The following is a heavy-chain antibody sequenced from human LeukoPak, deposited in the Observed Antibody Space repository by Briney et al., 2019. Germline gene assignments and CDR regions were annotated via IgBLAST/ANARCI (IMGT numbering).Heavy chain of an antibody. D-gene: IGHD2-2*01. V-gene: IGHV3-53*01. CDR3: TRAQLEFCDMPSCYAFDS. CDR2: IYSGGHT. CDR1: GFTVSSNY. Sequence: PGGSLGLSCAASGFTVSSNYMNWVRQAPGKGLEWVSVIYSGGHTYYADSVKGRFTISRDNSKNTLYLQMNSLRAEDTAVYYCTRAQLEFCDMPSCYAFDSWGQGTLVTVSS. J-gene: IGHJ4*02.